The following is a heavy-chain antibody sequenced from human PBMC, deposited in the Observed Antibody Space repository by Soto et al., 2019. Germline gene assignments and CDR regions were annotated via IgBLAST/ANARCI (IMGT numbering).Heavy chain of an antibody. CDR1: GYSFSSYW. CDR2: IYPGDSDT. V-gene: IGHV5-51*01. D-gene: IGHD1-26*01. Sequence: PGESLKISCKASGYSFSSYWIGWVRQMPGKGLEWMGIIYPGDSDTRYSPSFEGQVTISADKAISIAYLQWSSLKASDTAMYYCARLCTLATPRFAFDVWGQGALVTVSS. CDR3: ARLCTLATPRFAFDV. J-gene: IGHJ3*01.